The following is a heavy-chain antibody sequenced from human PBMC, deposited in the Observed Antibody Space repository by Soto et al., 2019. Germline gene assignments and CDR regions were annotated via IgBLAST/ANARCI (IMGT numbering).Heavy chain of an antibody. J-gene: IGHJ4*02. CDR2: INPSGGST. CDR3: ARVGPLAHRGQINQLYYFDY. CDR1: GYTFTSYY. Sequence: GASVKVSCKASGYTFTSYYMHWVRQAPGQGLEWMGIINPSGGSTSYAQKFQGRVTMTRDTSTSTVYMELSSLRSEDTAVYYCARVGPLAHRGQINQLYYFDYWGQGTLVTVSS. D-gene: IGHD1-1*01. V-gene: IGHV1-46*01.